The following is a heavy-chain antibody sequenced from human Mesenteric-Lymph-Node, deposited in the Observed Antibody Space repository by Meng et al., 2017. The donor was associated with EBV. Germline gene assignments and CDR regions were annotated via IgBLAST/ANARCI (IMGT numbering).Heavy chain of an antibody. CDR1: SGSISSSSS. D-gene: IGHD4-17*01. Sequence: QGHQQESCPGLVKPSGTLSLTCAVSSGSISSSSSWSWVRQPPGKGLEWIGNIHQSGSTNYNPSLKSRVTISVDKSKSQISLNLRSLTAADTAVYYCAGTHYGDYGPSYLDYWGQGTLVTVSS. V-gene: IGHV4-4*02. CDR3: AGTHYGDYGPSYLDY. CDR2: IHQSGST. J-gene: IGHJ4*02.